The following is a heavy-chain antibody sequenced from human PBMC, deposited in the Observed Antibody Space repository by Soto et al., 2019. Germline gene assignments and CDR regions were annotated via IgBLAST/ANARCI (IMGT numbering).Heavy chain of an antibody. Sequence: QITLKESGPTLVKPTQTLTLTCTFSGFSLSNSGVGVGWIRQPPGKALEWHALIYWDDDKRYSPSLKSRLTTAKNSCQNRVVLTMTNMDPVDTATSYCAHSAQVPGCDYWGQGSLVAVSA. CDR1: GFSLSNSGVG. D-gene: IGHD2-2*01. J-gene: IGHJ4*02. CDR2: IYWDDDK. V-gene: IGHV2-5*02. CDR3: AHSAQVPGCDY.